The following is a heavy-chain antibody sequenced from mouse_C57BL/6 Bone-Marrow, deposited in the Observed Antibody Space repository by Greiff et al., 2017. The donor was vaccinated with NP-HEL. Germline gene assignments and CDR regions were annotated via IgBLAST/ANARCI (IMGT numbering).Heavy chain of an antibody. CDR3: APLYYYGSSPFAY. V-gene: IGHV1-64*01. J-gene: IGHJ3*01. D-gene: IGHD1-1*01. CDR2: FHTNSGST. Sequence: VQLQQPGAELVKPGASVKLSCKASGYTFTSYWLHWVKQRPGQGLEWIGMFHTNSGSTNYNEKFKSKATLTVDKSSSPAYLQLSSLTSEDSVVSYCAPLYYYGSSPFAYWGQGTLVTVSA. CDR1: GYTFTSYW.